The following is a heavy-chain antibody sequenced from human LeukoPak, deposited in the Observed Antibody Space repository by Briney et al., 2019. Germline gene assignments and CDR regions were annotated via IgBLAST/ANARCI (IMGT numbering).Heavy chain of an antibody. CDR3: AKGWSNGGNCFIIDY. CDR1: GFTFSSHG. D-gene: IGHD3-16*01. J-gene: IGHJ4*02. V-gene: IGHV3-30*18. CDR2: ISYDGSNK. Sequence: PGRSLRLSCAASGFTFSSHGMHWVRQAPGKGLEWVAAISYDGSNKHYVDSVRGRFTISRDNPINTVFLQMTSLRAEETAVYYCAKGWSNGGNCFIIDYCGEGSLVTVSS.